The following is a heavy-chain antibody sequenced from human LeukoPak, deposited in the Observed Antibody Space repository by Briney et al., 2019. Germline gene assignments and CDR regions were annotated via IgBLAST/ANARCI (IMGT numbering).Heavy chain of an antibody. D-gene: IGHD6-6*01. CDR1: GGSISSYY. J-gene: IGHJ4*02. V-gene: IGHV4-59*01. CDR2: IYYSGST. CDR3: ARVAAARSYYFDY. Sequence: PSETLSPTCTVSGGSISSYYWSWIRQPPGKGLEWIGYIYYSGSTNYNPSLKSRVTISVDTSKNQFSLKLSSVTAADTAVYYCARVAAARSYYFDYWGQGTLVTVSS.